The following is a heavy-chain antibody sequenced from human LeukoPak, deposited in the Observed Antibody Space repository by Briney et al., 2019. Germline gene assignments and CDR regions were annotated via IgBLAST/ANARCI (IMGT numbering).Heavy chain of an antibody. Sequence: GGSLRLSCAASGFIFSTHSMTWVRQAPGKGLEWVAYIISGSNTIYYADSVKGRLTVSRDNAKNSLFLQMNSLRAEDTAIYYCARNGALGSCSGGSCPLDYWGQGTLVTVSS. D-gene: IGHD2-15*01. CDR2: IISGSNTI. CDR1: GFIFSTHS. V-gene: IGHV3-48*01. J-gene: IGHJ4*02. CDR3: ARNGALGSCSGGSCPLDY.